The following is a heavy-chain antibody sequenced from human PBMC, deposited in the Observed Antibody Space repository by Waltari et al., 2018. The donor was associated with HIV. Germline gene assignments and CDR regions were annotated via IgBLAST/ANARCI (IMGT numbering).Heavy chain of an antibody. D-gene: IGHD3-22*01. CDR2: SYWDDHK. CDR1: GFSLSTSGVG. CDR3: AHRGREYYDSGGRGYYVDY. V-gene: IGHV2-5*02. J-gene: IGHJ4*02. Sequence: QITLKESSPTLVKPTQTLTLTCTFSGFSLSTSGVGVGCIRQPPGKALEWLARSYWDDHKRYSRALKGRRTGTKETSKNQVDRTVTDMDAVDTATYYCAHRGREYYDSGGRGYYVDYWRQGTLVAV.